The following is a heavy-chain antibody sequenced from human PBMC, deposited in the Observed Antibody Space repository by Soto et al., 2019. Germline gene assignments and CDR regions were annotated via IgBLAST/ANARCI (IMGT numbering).Heavy chain of an antibody. D-gene: IGHD4-17*01. V-gene: IGHV1-18*01. CDR3: AVNLYGDYYFDY. Sequence: ASVKVSCKASGYTFTICGISWVRQAPGQGLEWMGWISAYNGNTNYAQKLQGRVTMTTDTSTSTAYMELRSLRSDDTAVYYCAVNLYGDYYFDYWGQGTLVTVSS. CDR1: GYTFTICG. CDR2: ISAYNGNT. J-gene: IGHJ4*02.